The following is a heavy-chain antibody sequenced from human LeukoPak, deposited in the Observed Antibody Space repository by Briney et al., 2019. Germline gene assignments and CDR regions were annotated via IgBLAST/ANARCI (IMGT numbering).Heavy chain of an antibody. D-gene: IGHD6-19*01. Sequence: RASVKVSCTASGYRFTDYYIHWVRQAPGQGLEWMGWINPNSGGTKYAQKFQGRVTMTRDTSITTAYMEVSRLRSDDTAVYYCAREPRPRGGWFVSDWGQGTLVTVSS. J-gene: IGHJ4*02. V-gene: IGHV1-2*02. CDR2: INPNSGGT. CDR1: GYRFTDYY. CDR3: AREPRPRGGWFVSD.